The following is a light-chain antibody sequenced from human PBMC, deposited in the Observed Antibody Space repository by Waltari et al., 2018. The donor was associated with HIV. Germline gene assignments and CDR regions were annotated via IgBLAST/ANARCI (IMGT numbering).Light chain of an antibody. Sequence: SYVLTQSPSVSVAPGQTARITCGGNNIGSKNVHWYQQKPGQAPVLVVYDDSDRPSGIPERFSGSNSGDTATLTISSVEAGDSRSDPWVFGGGTKVTVL. CDR2: DDS. CDR3: V. CDR1: NIGSKN. J-gene: IGLJ3*02. V-gene: IGLV3-21*02.